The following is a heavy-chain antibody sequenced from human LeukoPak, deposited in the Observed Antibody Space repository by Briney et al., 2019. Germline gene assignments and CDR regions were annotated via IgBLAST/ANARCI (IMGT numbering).Heavy chain of an antibody. CDR1: GGSISSYY. CDR2: IYYSGST. V-gene: IGHV4-59*08. D-gene: IGHD1-26*01. J-gene: IGHJ4*02. Sequence: SETLSLTCTVSGGSISSYYWSWIGQPPGKGLEWIGYIYYSGSTNYNPSLKSRVTISVDTSKNQFSLKLSSVTAADTAVYYCASRIIVGAGYYFDYWGQGTLVTVSS. CDR3: ASRIIVGAGYYFDY.